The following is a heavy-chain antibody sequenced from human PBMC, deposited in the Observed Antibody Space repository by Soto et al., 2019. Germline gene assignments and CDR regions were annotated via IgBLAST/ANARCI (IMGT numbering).Heavy chain of an antibody. J-gene: IGHJ6*02. CDR3: AREREAAGYYYYYGMDV. Sequence: GGSLRLSCAASGFTFSSYGMHWVRQAPGKGLEWVAVIWYDGSNKYYAASVKGRFTISRDNSKNTLYLQMNSLRAEDTAVYYCAREREAAGYYYYYGMDVWGQGTTVTVSS. CDR2: IWYDGSNK. V-gene: IGHV3-33*01. D-gene: IGHD6-13*01. CDR1: GFTFSSYG.